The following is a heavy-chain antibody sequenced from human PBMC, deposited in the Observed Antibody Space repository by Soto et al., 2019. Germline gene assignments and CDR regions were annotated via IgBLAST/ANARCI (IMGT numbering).Heavy chain of an antibody. CDR1: GGSFTSGGYY. V-gene: IGHV4-31*03. D-gene: IGHD3-22*01. J-gene: IGHJ4*02. Sequence: PSETLSLTCTVSGGSFTSGGYYWSWIRQYSGKGLEWIGYIYYSGTTYYNPSLKSRVTISVDTSKNQFSLRLSSVTAADTAVYYCARANPHYYDSYDYSFPMPVWGQGTLVTVSS. CDR3: ARANPHYYDSYDYSFPMPV. CDR2: IYYSGTT.